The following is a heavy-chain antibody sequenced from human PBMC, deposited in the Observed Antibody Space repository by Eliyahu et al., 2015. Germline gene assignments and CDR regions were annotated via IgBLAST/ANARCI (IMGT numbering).Heavy chain of an antibody. CDR1: GFTFXSYG. Sequence: QVQLVESGGGVVQPGXSLRXSCXASGFTFXSYGMPWVRQAPGKGLEWVAVIWYDGSNKYYADSVKGRFTISRDNSKNTLYLQMNSLRAEDTAVYYCARDPSNYDYYYGMDVWGQGTTVTVSS. V-gene: IGHV3-33*01. CDR2: IWYDGSNK. J-gene: IGHJ6*02. D-gene: IGHD4-11*01. CDR3: ARDPSNYDYYYGMDV.